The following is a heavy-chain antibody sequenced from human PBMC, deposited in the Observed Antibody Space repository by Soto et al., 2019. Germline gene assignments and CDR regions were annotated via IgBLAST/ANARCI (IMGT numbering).Heavy chain of an antibody. V-gene: IGHV3-23*01. CDR3: ASNPDYDFWSGYYFFENWFDP. CDR2: ISGSGGST. CDR1: GFTFSSYA. Sequence: PGGSLRLSCAASGFTFSSYAMSWVRQAPGKGLEWVSAISGSGGSTYYADSVKGRFTISRDNSKNTLYLQMNSLRAEDTAVYYCASNPDYDFWSGYYFFENWFDPWGQGTLVTVSS. D-gene: IGHD3-3*01. J-gene: IGHJ5*02.